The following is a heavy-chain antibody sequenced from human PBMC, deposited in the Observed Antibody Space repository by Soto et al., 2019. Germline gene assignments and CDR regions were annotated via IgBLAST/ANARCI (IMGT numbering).Heavy chain of an antibody. J-gene: IGHJ6*03. V-gene: IGHV3-21*01. CDR3: ARDHDDCSSTSCYDYYYYMDV. CDR1: GFTFSSYS. Sequence: GGSLRLSCAASGFTFSSYSMNWVRQAPGKGLEWVSSISSSSSYIYYADSVKGRFTISRDNAKNSLYLQMNSLRAEDTAVYYCARDHDDCSSTSCYDYYYYMDVWGKGTTVTVAS. CDR2: ISSSSSYI. D-gene: IGHD2-2*01.